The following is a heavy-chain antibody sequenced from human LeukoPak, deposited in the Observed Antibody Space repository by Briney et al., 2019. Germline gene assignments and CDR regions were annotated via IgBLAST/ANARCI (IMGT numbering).Heavy chain of an antibody. CDR2: MYTSEST. J-gene: IGHJ4*02. D-gene: IGHD3-10*01. Sequence: SETLSLTCTVSDGSISSYYWSWIRQPAGKGLEWIGRMYTSESTNYNPSLKSRVTMSVDTSKNQFSLKLSSVTAADTAVYYCARDRAYSDYKGTTYYFDYWGQGTLVTVSS. V-gene: IGHV4-4*07. CDR3: ARDRAYSDYKGTTYYFDY. CDR1: DGSISSYY.